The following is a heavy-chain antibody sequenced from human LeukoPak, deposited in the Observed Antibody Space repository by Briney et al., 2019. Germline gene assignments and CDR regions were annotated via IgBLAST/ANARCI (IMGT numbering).Heavy chain of an antibody. CDR2: TSWNSGSI. V-gene: IGHV3-9*01. J-gene: IGHJ6*02. CDR3: AKDMVRGFYGMDV. D-gene: IGHD3-10*01. Sequence: GRSLRLSCAASGFTFDDYAKHWVRQAPGKGLEWVSGTSWNSGSIGYADSVKGRFTISRDNAKNSLYLQMNSLRAEDTALYYCAKDMVRGFYGMDVWGQGTTVTVSS. CDR1: GFTFDDYA.